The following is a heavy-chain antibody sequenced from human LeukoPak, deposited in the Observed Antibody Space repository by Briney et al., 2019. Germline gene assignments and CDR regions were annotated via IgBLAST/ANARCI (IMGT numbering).Heavy chain of an antibody. CDR2: ISGSGGST. Sequence: PGGSLRLSCAASGFTFSSYAMSWVRQAPGKGPEWVSAISGSGGSTYYADSVKGRFTISRDNSKNTLYLQMNSLRAEDTAVYYCAKDRGRGTMVRGVIITLTDYWGQGTLVTVSS. D-gene: IGHD3-10*01. CDR3: AKDRGRGTMVRGVIITLTDY. V-gene: IGHV3-23*01. J-gene: IGHJ4*02. CDR1: GFTFSSYA.